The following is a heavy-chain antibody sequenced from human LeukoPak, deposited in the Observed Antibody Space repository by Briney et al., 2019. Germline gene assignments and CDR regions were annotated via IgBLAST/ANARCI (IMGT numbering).Heavy chain of an antibody. CDR1: GGSISSSSYY. D-gene: IGHD6-13*01. J-gene: IGHJ6*03. Sequence: SETLSLTCTVSGGSISSSSYYWGWIRQPPGKGLEWIGEINHSGSTNYNPSLKSRVTISVDTSKNQFSLKLSSVTAADTAVYYCARANYYSSSRSHLFFGYYYYYMDVWGKGTTVTVSS. V-gene: IGHV4-39*07. CDR3: ARANYYSSSRSHLFFGYYYYYMDV. CDR2: INHSGST.